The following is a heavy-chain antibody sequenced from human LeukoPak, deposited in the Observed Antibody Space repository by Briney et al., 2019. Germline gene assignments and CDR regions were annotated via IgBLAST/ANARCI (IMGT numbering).Heavy chain of an antibody. CDR1: GGSISSYY. CDR2: MYYSGST. CDR3: ARRNYGMDV. V-gene: IGHV4-59*08. J-gene: IGHJ6*02. Sequence: SETLSLTCTVSGGSISSYYWSWIRQPPGKGLEWIGYMYYSGSTKYNPSLKSRVTISVDTSKNQSSLKLSSATAADTAVYYCARRNYGMDVWGQGTTVTVSS.